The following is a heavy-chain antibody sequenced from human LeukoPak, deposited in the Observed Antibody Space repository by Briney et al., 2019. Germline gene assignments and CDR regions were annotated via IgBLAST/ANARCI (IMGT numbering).Heavy chain of an antibody. Sequence: PGGSLRLSCAASGFTFNSYEMNWVRQAPGKGLEWVSYISSSGSTIYYADSVKGRFTISRDNSKNTLYLQMNSLRAEDTAVYYCASSMGRDGYNYGYWGQGTLVTVSS. J-gene: IGHJ4*02. CDR1: GFTFNSYE. CDR2: ISSSGSTI. CDR3: ASSMGRDGYNYGY. D-gene: IGHD5-24*01. V-gene: IGHV3-48*03.